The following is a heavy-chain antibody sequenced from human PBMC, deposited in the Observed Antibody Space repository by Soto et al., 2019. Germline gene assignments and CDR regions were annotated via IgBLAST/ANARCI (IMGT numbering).Heavy chain of an antibody. J-gene: IGHJ6*02. Sequence: QVQLVESGGGVVQPGRSLRLSCAASGFTFSSYAMYWVRQAPGKGLEWMTVISYDGNNKYYADSVKGRFTISRDNSKNTLYLHMNSLRAEDTAVYYCARAGCDGGSCYTLVGLRYGMDVWGQGTTVTVSS. D-gene: IGHD2-15*01. CDR2: ISYDGNNK. V-gene: IGHV3-30-3*01. CDR1: GFTFSSYA. CDR3: ARAGCDGGSCYTLVGLRYGMDV.